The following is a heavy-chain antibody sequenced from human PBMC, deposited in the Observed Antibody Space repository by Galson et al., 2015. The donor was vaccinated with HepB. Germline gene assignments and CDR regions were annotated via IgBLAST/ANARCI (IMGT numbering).Heavy chain of an antibody. CDR2: IWYDGSNK. CDR1: GFTFSSYG. D-gene: IGHD3-10*01. CDR3: ARGTHVLLPDY. J-gene: IGHJ4*02. Sequence: SLRLSCAASGFTFSSYGMHWVRQAPGKGLERVAVIWYDGSNKYYADSVKGRFTISRDNSKNTLYLQMNSLRAEDTAVYYCARGTHVLLPDYWGQGTLVTVSS. V-gene: IGHV3-33*01.